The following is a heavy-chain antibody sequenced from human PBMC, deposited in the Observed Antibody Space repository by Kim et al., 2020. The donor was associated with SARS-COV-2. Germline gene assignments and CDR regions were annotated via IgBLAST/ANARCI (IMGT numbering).Heavy chain of an antibody. D-gene: IGHD3-22*01. Sequence: GGSLRLSCAASGFTFSSYGMHWVRQAPGKGLEWVAVISYDGSNKYYADSVKGRFTISRDNSKNTLYLQMNSLRAEDTAVYYCARRSSGYSVGFDYWGQGTLVTVSS. J-gene: IGHJ4*02. V-gene: IGHV3-30*03. CDR1: GFTFSSYG. CDR2: ISYDGSNK. CDR3: ARRSSGYSVGFDY.